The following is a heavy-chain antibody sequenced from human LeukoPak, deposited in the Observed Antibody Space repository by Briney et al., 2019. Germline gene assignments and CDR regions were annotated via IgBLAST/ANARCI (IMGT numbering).Heavy chain of an antibody. CDR2: ISYDGGNK. CDR1: GFTFSSYW. J-gene: IGHJ4*02. Sequence: GGSLRLSCAASGFTFSSYWMHWVRQAPGKGLEWVAIISYDGGNKYYADSVKGRFTISRDNSKNTLFLQMNSLRAEDTAVYFCARSYQRYYFDYWGQGTLVTVSS. D-gene: IGHD1-14*01. CDR3: ARSYQRYYFDY. V-gene: IGHV3-30*03.